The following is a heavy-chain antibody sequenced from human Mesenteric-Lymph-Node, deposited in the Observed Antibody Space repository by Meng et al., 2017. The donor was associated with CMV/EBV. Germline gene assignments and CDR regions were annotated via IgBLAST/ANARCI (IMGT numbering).Heavy chain of an antibody. V-gene: IGHV6-1*01. D-gene: IGHD1-26*01. Sequence: ISGDSAANNMAAWSWIRQSPSGWLGWLGRTYYMSKWYNEYTGSLKSRITINPHTSKNQFSLQLNFVTPEDTAVYYCARESAGAPFDSWGQGTLVTVSS. CDR2: TYYMSKWYN. CDR1: GDSAANNMAA. CDR3: ARESAGAPFDS. J-gene: IGHJ5*01.